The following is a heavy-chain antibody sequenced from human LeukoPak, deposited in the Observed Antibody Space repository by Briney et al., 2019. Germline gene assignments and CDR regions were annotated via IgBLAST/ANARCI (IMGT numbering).Heavy chain of an antibody. J-gene: IGHJ4*02. CDR2: FYQSGTT. CDR1: GYSISNAYY. CDR3: ARNYRDSSVYSPFDY. D-gene: IGHD3-22*01. Sequence: SETLSLTCSVSGYSISNAYYWGWIRPAPGKRLEWIGSFYQSGTTYYNPSLRSRVTISVDTSKNQFSLKLSSVTAADTAVYYCARNYRDSSVYSPFDYWGQGTLVTVSS. V-gene: IGHV4-38-2*01.